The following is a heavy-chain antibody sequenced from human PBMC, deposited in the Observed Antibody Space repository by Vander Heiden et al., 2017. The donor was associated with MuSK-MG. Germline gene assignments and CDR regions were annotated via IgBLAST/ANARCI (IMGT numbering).Heavy chain of an antibody. CDR1: GFTFSSYA. CDR3: AKVVPAAMHYYYYMDV. Sequence: EVQLLESGGGLVQPGGSLRLSCAASGFTFSSYAMSWVRQAPGKGLEWVSAISGSGGSTYYADSVKGRFTISRDNSKNTLYLQMNSLRAEETAVYYCAKVVPAAMHYYYYMDVWCKGTTVTVSS. V-gene: IGHV3-23*01. J-gene: IGHJ6*03. D-gene: IGHD2-2*01. CDR2: ISGSGGST.